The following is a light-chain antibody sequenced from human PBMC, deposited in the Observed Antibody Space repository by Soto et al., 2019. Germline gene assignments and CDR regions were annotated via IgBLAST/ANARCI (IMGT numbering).Light chain of an antibody. Sequence: DIQMTESPSSLSASVGDGVTLTCGTSQPISDYLNWYKQTPGKAPTSVIYTASNLQSGVPSRFSGSGSGTEFTLTISSLKPEDFATYYCHQHYNTPRTFGQGTNVEI. CDR1: QPISDY. CDR2: TAS. CDR3: HQHYNTPRT. J-gene: IGKJ1*01. V-gene: IGKV1-39*01.